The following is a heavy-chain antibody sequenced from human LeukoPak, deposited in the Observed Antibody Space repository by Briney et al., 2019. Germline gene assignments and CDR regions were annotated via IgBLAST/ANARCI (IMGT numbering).Heavy chain of an antibody. CDR3: ARRTRIISTAGAFHF. V-gene: IGHV4-59*01. CDR1: GGSTSNYL. Sequence: SETPSDTRTVSGGSTSNYLRRWIRQPPGKGLEWIGYIYYTGSTNYNPSLKSRVTLSVGTSKNQFSLKLSSVTAAHTPGYYCARRTRIISTAGAFHFWGQGTMVTVSS. J-gene: IGHJ3*01. D-gene: IGHD2-2*01. CDR2: IYYTGST.